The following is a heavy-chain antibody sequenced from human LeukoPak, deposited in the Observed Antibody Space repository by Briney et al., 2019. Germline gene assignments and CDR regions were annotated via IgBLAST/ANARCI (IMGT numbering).Heavy chain of an antibody. CDR3: AKDPNYSPFDY. D-gene: IGHD1-7*01. CDR2: ISGSGDST. CDR1: GFTFSDYA. Sequence: GSLRLSCAASGFTFSDYAMSWVRQAPGKGLEWVSTISGSGDSTYYADSVKGRFTISRDNSKNTLYLQMNSLRAEDTAVYYCAKDPNYSPFDYWGQGTLVTVSS. V-gene: IGHV3-23*01. J-gene: IGHJ4*02.